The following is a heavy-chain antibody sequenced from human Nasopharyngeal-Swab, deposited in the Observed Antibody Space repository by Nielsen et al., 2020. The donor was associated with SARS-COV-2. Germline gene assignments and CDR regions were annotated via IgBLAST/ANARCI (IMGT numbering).Heavy chain of an antibody. CDR1: GGSVSSNVW. J-gene: IGHJ6*03. Sequence: SETLSLTCAVSGGSVSSNVWWTWVRQSPGKGLEWIGEVSHSGSTNYNPSLKSRVPLSMDKSRRQFSLRLTSVSAADTAVYFCARGHLVVVPSPILGLGPFFYSFYLDVWGKGTTVIVSS. CDR2: VSHSGST. D-gene: IGHD2-2*02. CDR3: ARGHLVVVPSPILGLGPFFYSFYLDV. V-gene: IGHV4-4*02.